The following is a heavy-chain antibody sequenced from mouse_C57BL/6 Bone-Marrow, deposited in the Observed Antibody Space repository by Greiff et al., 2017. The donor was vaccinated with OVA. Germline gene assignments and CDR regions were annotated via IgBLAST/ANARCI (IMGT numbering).Heavy chain of an antibody. CDR3: ASYGSSYKDY. D-gene: IGHD1-1*01. J-gene: IGHJ2*01. CDR2: VYPGDGDT. CDR1: GYAFSSSW. V-gene: IGHV1-80*01. Sequence: LQESGASVKISCTASGYAFSSSWMNWVKQRPGKGLEWLGQVYPGDGDTNSNGKFKGKATLTADKSSSTAYMQLSSLTSEDSEVYFCASYGSSYKDYWGQGTTLTVSS.